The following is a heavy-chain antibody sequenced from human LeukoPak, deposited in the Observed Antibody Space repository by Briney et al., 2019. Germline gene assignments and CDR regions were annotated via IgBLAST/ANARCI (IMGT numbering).Heavy chain of an antibody. V-gene: IGHV4-34*01. CDR3: AREREGYFDL. Sequence: SETLSLTCVVYVGSFSGYYWSWIRQPPGKGLEWIGDINHSGSTNYNPSLKSRVSISVVTSKNQFSLKLSSVTAADTAVYYCAREREGYFDLWGRGTRVTVSS. CDR1: VGSFSGYY. J-gene: IGHJ2*01. CDR2: INHSGST.